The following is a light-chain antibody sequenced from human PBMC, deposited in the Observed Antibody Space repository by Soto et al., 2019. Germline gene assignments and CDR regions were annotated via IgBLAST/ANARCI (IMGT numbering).Light chain of an antibody. CDR2: XXX. J-gene: IGLJ1*01. V-gene: IGLV2-8*01. CDR1: SSDAGAYDY. Sequence: QSVLTQPPSASGSPGQSVTISCTGTSSDAGAYDYVSWYQQHPGKAPKLKIXXXXKRXSGVPDRFSGSKSGNTASLTVSGLQAEDEADYYCSSFAGSNNFPYVFGTGTKVTVL. CDR3: SSFAGSNNFPYV.